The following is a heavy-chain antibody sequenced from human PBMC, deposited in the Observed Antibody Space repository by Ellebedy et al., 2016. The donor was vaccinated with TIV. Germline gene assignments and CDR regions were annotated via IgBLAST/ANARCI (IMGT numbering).Heavy chain of an antibody. J-gene: IGHJ4*02. CDR3: ARWYDDSWTGYYS. CDR1: GFTFSTYW. Sequence: GESLKTSCGSSGFTFSTYWMSWVRQAPGKELEWLANIKYDGSEKYYVGPVKGRFTISRDNDKNSLYLQMDSLRAEDTAVYYCARWYDDSWTGYYSWGQGTLVTVSS. V-gene: IGHV3-7*02. CDR2: IKYDGSEK. D-gene: IGHD3-3*01.